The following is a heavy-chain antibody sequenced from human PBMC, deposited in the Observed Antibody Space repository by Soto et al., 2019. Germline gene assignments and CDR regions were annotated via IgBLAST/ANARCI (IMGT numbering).Heavy chain of an antibody. CDR3: ASPVSYGSGPYGLYV. D-gene: IGHD3-10*01. Sequence: SGNLALTCTVSRGSSSSRSYYWGVFRQPPGKGLEWIGSIYYSGSTYYNPSLKSRVTISVDTSKNQFSLKLSSVTAADTAVYYCASPVSYGSGPYGLYVWGQGTTVTVSS. J-gene: IGHJ6*02. CDR2: IYYSGST. V-gene: IGHV4-39*01. CDR1: RGSSSSRSYY.